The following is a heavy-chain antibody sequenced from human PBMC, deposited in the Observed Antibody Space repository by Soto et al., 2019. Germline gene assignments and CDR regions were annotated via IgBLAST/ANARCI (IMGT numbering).Heavy chain of an antibody. CDR2: INHSGST. CDR3: ARAISAAGRADY. CDR1: GGSFSGYY. Sequence: SETLSLTCAVYGGSFSGYYWSWIRQPPGKGLEWIGEINHSGSTNYNPSLKSRVTISVDTSKNQFSLKLSSVTAADTAVYYCARAISAAGRADYWGQGTLVTVSS. J-gene: IGHJ4*02. V-gene: IGHV4-34*01. D-gene: IGHD6-13*01.